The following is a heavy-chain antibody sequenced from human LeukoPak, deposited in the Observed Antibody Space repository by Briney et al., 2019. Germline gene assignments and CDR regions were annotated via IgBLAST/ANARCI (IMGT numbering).Heavy chain of an antibody. J-gene: IGHJ3*02. CDR2: INHSGST. D-gene: IGHD1-1*01. Sequence: SETLSLTCAVYGGSFSGYYGSWIRQPPGKGLEGIGEINHSGSTNDNPSLRSRVTISVDTSKNQFSLKLSSVTAADTAVYYCARRNERRAPGAFDIWGQGTMVTVSS. V-gene: IGHV4-34*01. CDR3: ARRNERRAPGAFDI. CDR1: GGSFSGYY.